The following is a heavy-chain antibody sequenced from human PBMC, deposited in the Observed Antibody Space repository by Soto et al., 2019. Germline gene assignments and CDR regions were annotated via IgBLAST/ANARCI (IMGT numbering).Heavy chain of an antibody. CDR1: GFTFSLYA. CDR3: AKGDCLYDNDYSMEV. CDR2: ISGSGERT. J-gene: IGHJ6*02. Sequence: EEQLLESGGGLVQPGGSLRLSCTASGFTFSLYAMSWARHTPGKGLEWVASISGSGERTYYADSVKGRFTISKDNAQNSLVMQMNRQRAEDTAEYYWAKGDCLYDNDYSMEVWGQGTSVTVSS. V-gene: IGHV3-23*01. D-gene: IGHD3-9*01.